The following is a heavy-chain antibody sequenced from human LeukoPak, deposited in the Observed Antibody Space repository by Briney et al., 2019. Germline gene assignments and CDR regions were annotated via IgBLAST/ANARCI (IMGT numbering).Heavy chain of an antibody. V-gene: IGHV1-2*06. J-gene: IGHJ4*02. CDR2: INPNSGGT. CDR1: GYTFTGYY. Sequence: ASVKVSCKASGYTFTGYYMHWVRQAPGQGLEWMGRINPNSGGTNYAQKFQGRVTMTRDTSISTAYMELSSLRSEDTAVYYCAREPPIYDFWSGYYTYFDYWGQGTLVTVSS. CDR3: AREPPIYDFWSGYYTYFDY. D-gene: IGHD3-3*01.